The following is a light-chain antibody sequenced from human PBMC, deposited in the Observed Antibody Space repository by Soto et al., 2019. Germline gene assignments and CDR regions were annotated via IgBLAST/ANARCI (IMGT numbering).Light chain of an antibody. CDR1: QSVSTY. J-gene: IGKJ1*01. CDR3: QQYGSSGT. Sequence: EVVLTQSPATLSLSPGERATLSCRASQSVSTYLAWYHQKPGQAPRLLIYGASNRATGIPDRFSGSGSGTDFTLTISRLEPEDFAVYYCQQYGSSGTFGQGTKVDI. CDR2: GAS. V-gene: IGKV3-20*01.